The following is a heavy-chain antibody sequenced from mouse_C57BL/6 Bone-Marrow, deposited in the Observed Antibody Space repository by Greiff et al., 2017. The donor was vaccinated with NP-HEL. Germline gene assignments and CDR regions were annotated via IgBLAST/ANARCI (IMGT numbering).Heavy chain of an antibody. Sequence: EVQLQESGGDLVKPGGSLKLSCAASGFTFSSYGMSWVRQTPDKRLEWVATISSGGSYTYYPDSVKGRFTISRDNAKNTLYLQMSSLKSEDTAMYYCARHENWDGYFDVWGTGTTVTVSS. CDR2: ISSGGSYT. CDR1: GFTFSSYG. D-gene: IGHD4-1*01. J-gene: IGHJ1*03. CDR3: ARHENWDGYFDV. V-gene: IGHV5-6*01.